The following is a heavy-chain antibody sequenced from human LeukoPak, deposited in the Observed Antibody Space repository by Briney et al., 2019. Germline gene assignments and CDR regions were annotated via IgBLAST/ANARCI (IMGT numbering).Heavy chain of an antibody. CDR3: ARVKQWLAPYDAFDI. Sequence: PSETLSLTCTVSGGSTSNYYWSWIRQPPGKGLEWIGYIYYSGSTNYNPSLKSRVTISVDTSNNQFSLTLSSVTAADTAVYYCARVKQWLAPYDAFDIWGQGTMVTVS. CDR1: GGSTSNYY. CDR2: IYYSGST. J-gene: IGHJ3*02. D-gene: IGHD6-19*01. V-gene: IGHV4-59*01.